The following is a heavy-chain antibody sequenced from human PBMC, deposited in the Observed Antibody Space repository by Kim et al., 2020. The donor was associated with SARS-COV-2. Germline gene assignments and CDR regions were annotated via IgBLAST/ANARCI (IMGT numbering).Heavy chain of an antibody. CDR2: ISYDGSTT. D-gene: IGHD2-2*01. J-gene: IGHJ6*02. Sequence: GGSLRLSCAASGFTFSSYGMHWVRQAPGKGLEWVAVISYDGSTTYYADSVKGRFTISRDNSKNTLYLQMNSLRAEDTAVYYCAKVPAPDYYYYGRDVWGRGNTVTVSS. CDR3: AKVPAPDYYYYGRDV. V-gene: IGHV3-30*18. CDR1: GFTFSSYG.